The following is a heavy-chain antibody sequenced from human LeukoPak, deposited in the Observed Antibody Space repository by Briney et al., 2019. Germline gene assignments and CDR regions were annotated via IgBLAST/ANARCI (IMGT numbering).Heavy chain of an antibody. D-gene: IGHD4-23*01. J-gene: IGHJ4*02. V-gene: IGHV3-74*01. Sequence: PGGSLRLSCAASGFTFRNYWMHWVRQAPGKGLVWVSRISTDGGTTGYADSVKGRFTSSRANAENTLYLKMNSLRAEDTAVYYCARGNSAGLDYWGEGTLVSVS. CDR3: ARGNSAGLDY. CDR1: GFTFRNYW. CDR2: ISTDGGTT.